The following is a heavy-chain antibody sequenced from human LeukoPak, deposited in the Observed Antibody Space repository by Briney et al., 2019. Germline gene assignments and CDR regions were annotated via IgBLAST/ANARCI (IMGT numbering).Heavy chain of an antibody. CDR1: GFSFSTYS. V-gene: IGHV3-48*02. CDR3: ARDPHALDF. J-gene: IGHJ4*02. CDR2: IHKSGNIT. Sequence: GGSLRLSCAASGFSFSTYSMNWVRQAPGKGLEWVSYIHKSGNITYYRDSVKGRFTISRDNAKNSLYLKMNSLRDEDTAVYYCARDPHALDFWGQGTLVTVSS.